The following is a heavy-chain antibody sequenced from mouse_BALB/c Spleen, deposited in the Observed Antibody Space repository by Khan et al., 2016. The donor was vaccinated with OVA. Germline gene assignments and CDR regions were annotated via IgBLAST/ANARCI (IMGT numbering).Heavy chain of an antibody. CDR1: GYSITSGYY. CDR3: ARDYYGNYYFDY. CDR2: IRYDGSN. V-gene: IGHV3-6*02. D-gene: IGHD2-1*01. J-gene: IGHJ2*01. Sequence: EVQLVESGPGLVKPSQSLSLTCSVTGYSITSGYYWNWIRQFPGKKLEWMGYIRYDGSNNYNPSLKNRISITHDTSKNQFFLKLNSVTTEDTATYCCARDYYGNYYFDYWGQGTTLTVSS.